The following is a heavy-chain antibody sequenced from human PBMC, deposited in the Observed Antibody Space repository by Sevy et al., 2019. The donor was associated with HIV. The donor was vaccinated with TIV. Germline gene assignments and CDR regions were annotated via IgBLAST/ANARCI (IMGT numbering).Heavy chain of an antibody. D-gene: IGHD3-3*01. CDR2: ISYDGNDK. V-gene: IGHV3-30*04. CDR1: GFTFSRFG. J-gene: IGHJ6*01. Sequence: GGSLRLSCAVSGFTFSRFGMHWVRQAPGKGLEWVAVISYDGNDKHYAESVKGRFTISRDNSKNTLHLEMNSLRAEDTAVYYCARDQQITIVGEITDYYFCHGMDVWGQGTTVTVSS. CDR3: ARDQQITIVGEITDYYFCHGMDV.